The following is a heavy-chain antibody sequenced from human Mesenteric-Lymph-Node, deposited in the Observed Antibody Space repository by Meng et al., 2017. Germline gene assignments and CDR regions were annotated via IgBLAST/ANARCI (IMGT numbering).Heavy chain of an antibody. D-gene: IGHD6-19*01. CDR3: ARVTTTVTGKFGY. J-gene: IGHJ4*02. CDR1: GASISVGGYY. Sequence: SETLSLTCSVSGASISVGGYYWGWIRQPPGKGLEWIGTTDYGGTAYYSPSLKSRVTISADRSKEQFSLKLRSVTASDTAVYYCARVTTTVTGKFGYWGQGTLVTVSS. V-gene: IGHV4-39*07. CDR2: TDYGGTA.